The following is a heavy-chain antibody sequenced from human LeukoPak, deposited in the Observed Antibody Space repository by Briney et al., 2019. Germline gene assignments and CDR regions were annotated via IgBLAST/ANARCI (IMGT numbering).Heavy chain of an antibody. CDR1: GGTLSSYG. J-gene: IGHJ6*03. Sequence: SVKVSCKASGGTLSSYGLSWVRQAPGQGLEWMGGFISIFGTANYAQKLQGRVTMTTDTSTSTAYMELRSLKSDDTAVYYCARGEHDFWSGYYSPSGYYYMDVWGKGTTVTVSS. V-gene: IGHV1-69*05. CDR2: FISIFGTA. D-gene: IGHD3-3*01. CDR3: ARGEHDFWSGYYSPSGYYYMDV.